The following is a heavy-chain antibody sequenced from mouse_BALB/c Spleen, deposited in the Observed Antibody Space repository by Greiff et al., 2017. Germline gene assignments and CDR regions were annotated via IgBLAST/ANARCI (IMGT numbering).Heavy chain of an antibody. V-gene: IGHV5-9-3*01. CDR3: ARHVYFYGSRYFDV. Sequence: EVQRVESGGGLVKPGGSLKLSCAASGFTFSSYAMSWVRQTPEKRLEWVATISSGGSYTYYPDSVKGRFTISRDNAENTMYLQMSSLRSEDTAMYYCARHVYFYGSRYFDVWGAGTTVTVSS. CDR2: ISSGGSYT. J-gene: IGHJ1*01. CDR1: GFTFSSYA. D-gene: IGHD1-1*01.